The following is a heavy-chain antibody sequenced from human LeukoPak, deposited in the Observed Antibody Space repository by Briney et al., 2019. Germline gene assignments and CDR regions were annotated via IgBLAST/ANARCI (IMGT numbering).Heavy chain of an antibody. J-gene: IGHJ4*02. Sequence: GGALRLSCAASGFTFSSYAMSWVRQAPGKGLEWVSAISGSGGSTYYADSVNGRFTISRDHSKNTLYLQMNSLRAEDTAVYYCAKDHHQYNWNTGPSYFDYWGQGTLVTVSS. CDR1: GFTFSSYA. V-gene: IGHV3-23*01. CDR2: ISGSGGST. CDR3: AKDHHQYNWNTGPSYFDY. D-gene: IGHD1-1*01.